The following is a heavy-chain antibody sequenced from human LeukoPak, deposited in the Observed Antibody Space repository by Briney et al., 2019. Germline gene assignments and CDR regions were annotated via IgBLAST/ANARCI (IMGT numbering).Heavy chain of an antibody. V-gene: IGHV4-59*01. CDR2: IYYSGST. Sequence: SETLSLTCTVSGGSISSYYWSWIRQPPGKGLEWIGYIYYSGSTNYNPSLKSRVTISVDTSKNQFSLRVNSVTAADTAVYFCARNFRTDAYSFAYWGQGVLVTVSS. J-gene: IGHJ4*02. D-gene: IGHD5-24*01. CDR1: GGSISSYY. CDR3: ARNFRTDAYSFAY.